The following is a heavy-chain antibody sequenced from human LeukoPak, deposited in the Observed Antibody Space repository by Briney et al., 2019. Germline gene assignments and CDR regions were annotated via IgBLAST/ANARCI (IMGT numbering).Heavy chain of an antibody. CDR3: ARASRELLLHDY. V-gene: IGHV3-23*01. CDR1: GFTFSSYA. CDR2: ISGSGGST. J-gene: IGHJ4*02. Sequence: QPGGTLRLSCAASGFTFSSYAMSWVRQAPGKGLEWVSAISGSGGSTYYADSVKGRFTISRDNSKNTLYLQMNSLRAEDTAVYYCARASRELLLHDYWGQGTLVTVSS. D-gene: IGHD3-10*01.